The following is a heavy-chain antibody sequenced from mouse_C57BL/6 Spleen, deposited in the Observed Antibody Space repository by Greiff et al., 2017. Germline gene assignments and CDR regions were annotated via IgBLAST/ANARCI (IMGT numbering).Heavy chain of an antibody. D-gene: IGHD1-1*01. V-gene: IGHV1-69*01. Sequence: QVQLQQPGAELVMPGASVKLSCKASGYTFTSYWMHWVKQRPGQGLEWIGEIDPSDSYTNYNQKFKGKSTLTVDKSSSTAYMQLSSLTSEDSAVYYCARYTPIGDYYGSSHFDYWGQGTTLTVSS. CDR1: GYTFTSYW. CDR3: ARYTPIGDYYGSSHFDY. CDR2: IDPSDSYT. J-gene: IGHJ2*01.